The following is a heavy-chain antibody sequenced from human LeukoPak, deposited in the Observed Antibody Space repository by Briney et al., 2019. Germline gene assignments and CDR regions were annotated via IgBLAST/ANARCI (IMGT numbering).Heavy chain of an antibody. V-gene: IGHV4-30-4*01. D-gene: IGHD2-8*02. CDR1: GGSISSGDYY. CDR2: IYYSGNT. Sequence: PSETLSLTCTVSGGSISSGDYYWSWIRQPPGKGLEWIGYIYYSGNTYYNPSLKGRVAMSIDTSKNHFSLKLSSVTAADTAVYYCASLLNGGVAHWFDPWGQGTQVTVSS. J-gene: IGHJ5*02. CDR3: ASLLNGGVAHWFDP.